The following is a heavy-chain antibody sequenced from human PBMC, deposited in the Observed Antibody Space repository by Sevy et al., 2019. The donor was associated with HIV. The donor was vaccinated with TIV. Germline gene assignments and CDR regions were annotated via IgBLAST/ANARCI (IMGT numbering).Heavy chain of an antibody. Sequence: SETLSLTCTVSGGSISSYYWSWIRQPPGKGLEWIGYIYYSGSTNYNPSLKSRVTISVDTSKNQFSLKLGSVTAADTAVYYCARVTYGPIDYWGQGTLVTVSS. CDR1: GGSISSYY. CDR3: ARVTYGPIDY. J-gene: IGHJ4*02. CDR2: IYYSGST. D-gene: IGHD3-10*01. V-gene: IGHV4-59*01.